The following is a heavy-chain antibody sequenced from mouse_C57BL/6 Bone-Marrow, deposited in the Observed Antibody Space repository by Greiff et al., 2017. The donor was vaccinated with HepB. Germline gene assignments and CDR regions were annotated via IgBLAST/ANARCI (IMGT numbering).Heavy chain of an antibody. CDR3: ARVWVTTVVESYWYFDV. CDR2: INPNNGGT. CDR1: GYTFTDYY. V-gene: IGHV1-26*01. Sequence: EVQLQQSGPELVKPGASVKISCKASGYTFTDYYMNWVKQSHGKSLEWIGDINPNNGGTSYNQKFKGKATLTVDKSSSTAYMELRSLTSEDSAVYYCARVWVTTVVESYWYFDVWGTGTTVTVSS. J-gene: IGHJ1*03. D-gene: IGHD1-1*01.